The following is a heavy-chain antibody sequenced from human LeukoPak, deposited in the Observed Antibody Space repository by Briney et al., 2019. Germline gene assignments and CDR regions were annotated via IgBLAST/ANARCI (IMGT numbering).Heavy chain of an antibody. V-gene: IGHV1-8*01. J-gene: IGHJ6*03. D-gene: IGHD5-18*01. Sequence: WASVKVSCKASGYTFTSYDINWVRQATGQGLEWMGWMNPNSGNTGSAQKFQGRVTMTRNTSISTAYMELSSLRSEDTAVYYCARGYSYGMGMGYYYYMDVWGRGTTVTISS. CDR2: MNPNSGNT. CDR1: GYTFTSYD. CDR3: ARGYSYGMGMGYYYYMDV.